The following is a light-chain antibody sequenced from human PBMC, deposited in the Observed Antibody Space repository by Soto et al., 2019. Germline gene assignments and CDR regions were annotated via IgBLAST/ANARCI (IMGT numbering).Light chain of an antibody. CDR1: SSDVGGYNY. Sequence: QSALTQPASVSGSPGQSITIPCTGTSSDVGGYNYVSWYQQHPGKAPKLMIYDVSNRPSGVSNRFSGSKSDNTASLTISGLQAEDEADYYCSSYASTSTRVVFGGGTKVTVL. V-gene: IGLV2-14*01. J-gene: IGLJ2*01. CDR2: DVS. CDR3: SSYASTSTRVV.